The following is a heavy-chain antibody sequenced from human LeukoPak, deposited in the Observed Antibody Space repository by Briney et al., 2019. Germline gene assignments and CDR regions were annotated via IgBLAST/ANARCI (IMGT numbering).Heavy chain of an antibody. D-gene: IGHD1-26*01. CDR2: INHSGST. J-gene: IGHJ4*02. CDR3: ARARLTWEADY. CDR1: GGSFSGYY. V-gene: IGHV4-34*01. Sequence: SETLSLTCAVYGGSFSGYYWSWIRQPPGKGLEWIGEINHSGSTNYNPSLKSRVTISVDTSKNQFSLMLSSVTAADTAVYYCARARLTWEADYWGQGTLVTVSS.